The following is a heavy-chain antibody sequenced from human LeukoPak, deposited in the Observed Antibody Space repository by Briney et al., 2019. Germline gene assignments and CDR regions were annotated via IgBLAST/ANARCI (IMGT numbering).Heavy chain of an antibody. D-gene: IGHD3-10*01. CDR3: ARGLGPHSGSSGFDP. Sequence: SSETLSLTCAVYGGSFSGYYWSWIRQPPGKGLEWIGEINHSGSTNYDPSLKSRVTISVDTSKNQFSLKLSSVTAADTAVYYCARGLGPHSGSSGFDPWGQGTLVTVSS. CDR1: GGSFSGYY. V-gene: IGHV4-34*01. CDR2: INHSGST. J-gene: IGHJ5*02.